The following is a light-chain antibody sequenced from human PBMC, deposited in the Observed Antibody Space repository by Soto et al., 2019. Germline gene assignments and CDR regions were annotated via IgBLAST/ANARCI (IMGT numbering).Light chain of an antibody. CDR1: SSNIGAGYD. V-gene: IGLV1-40*01. J-gene: IGLJ2*01. CDR2: GNT. Sequence: QSVLTQPPSVSGAPGQRVTISCTGSSSNIGAGYDVHWYQQLPGRAPKLLIYGNTNRPSGVPDRFSGSKSGTSASLAITGLHAEDEADYYCLSFDSSLSVVFGGWTKLTVL. CDR3: LSFDSSLSVV.